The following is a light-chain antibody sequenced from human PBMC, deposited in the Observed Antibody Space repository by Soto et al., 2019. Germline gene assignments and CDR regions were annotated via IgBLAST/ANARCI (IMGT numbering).Light chain of an antibody. V-gene: IGLV2-14*01. CDR3: SSYTSSSTLDV. CDR1: SIDVGGYNY. CDR2: DVS. J-gene: IGLJ1*01. Sequence: QSDLTHPASVSGSPGQSITIACDGTSIDVGGYNYVSWYQQHPGKAPKLMIYDVSNRPSGVSNRFSGSKSGNTASLTISGLQAEDEADYYCSSYTSSSTLDVFGTGTKVTGL.